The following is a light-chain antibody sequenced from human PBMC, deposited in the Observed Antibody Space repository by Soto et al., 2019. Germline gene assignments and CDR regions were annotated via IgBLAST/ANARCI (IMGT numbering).Light chain of an antibody. V-gene: IGKV1-5*01. CDR2: DAS. CDR1: RRISDW. CDR3: LQYSSHSWT. Sequence: DIQMTQSPSSLSPSVGDRVTITCRDRRRISDWLAWYQQKPGKAPELLIFDASNLKSGVSSRFSGSGSGTEFTLTISRLQPDDVATYYCLQYSSHSWTFGQGTKVEIK. J-gene: IGKJ1*01.